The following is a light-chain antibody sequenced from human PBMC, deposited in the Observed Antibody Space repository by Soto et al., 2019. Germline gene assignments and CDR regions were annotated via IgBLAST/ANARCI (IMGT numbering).Light chain of an antibody. CDR3: SSYAGSYNWV. CDR2: EVS. CDR1: SSDVGGYKY. J-gene: IGLJ3*02. Sequence: SALTQPPSASGSPGQSVTISCTGTSSDVGGYKYVSWYQQHPGKAPKLLIYEVSKRPSGVPDRFSGSKSGNTASLTVSGLQAADEAHYYCSSYAGSYNWVFGGGTKLTVL. V-gene: IGLV2-8*01.